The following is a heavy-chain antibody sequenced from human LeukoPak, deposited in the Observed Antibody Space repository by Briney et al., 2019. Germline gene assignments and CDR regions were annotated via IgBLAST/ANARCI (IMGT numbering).Heavy chain of an antibody. CDR3: ARARRSSSRPVNFDY. D-gene: IGHD6-13*01. V-gene: IGHV4-34*01. CDR1: GGSFSGYY. Sequence: SETLSLTCAVYGGSFSGYYWSWIRQPPGKGLEWIGEINHSGSTNYNPSLKSRVTISVDTSKNRFSLKLSSVTAADTAVYYCARARRSSSRPVNFDYWGQGTLVTVSS. J-gene: IGHJ4*02. CDR2: INHSGST.